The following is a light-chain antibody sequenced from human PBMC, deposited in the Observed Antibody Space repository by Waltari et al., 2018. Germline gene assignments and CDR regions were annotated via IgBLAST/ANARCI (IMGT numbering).Light chain of an antibody. CDR1: ESIGTS. CDR2: HAA. V-gene: IGKV1-5*01. Sequence: DIQMTQSPSTLSASVGDRVTFTCGASESIGTSLAWYQQKSGKAPKLLIYHAATLEGGVPSRFSGSGSGTDFTLTISSLQPDDFATYFCQQYYTYSLWAFGQGTKVETK. CDR3: QQYYTYSLWA. J-gene: IGKJ1*01.